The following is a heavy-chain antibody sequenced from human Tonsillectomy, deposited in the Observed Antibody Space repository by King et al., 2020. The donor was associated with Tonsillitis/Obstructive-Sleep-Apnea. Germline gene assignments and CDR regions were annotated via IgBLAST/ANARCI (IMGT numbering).Heavy chain of an antibody. D-gene: IGHD7-27*01. J-gene: IGHJ3*02. Sequence: HVQLQQWGAGLLKPSETLSLTCAVYGGSFSGYYWTWIRQPPGKGLEWIGEINHSGSTNYNPSLKSRVTISVETSKNQVSLQLSSVTAADTAVFYCVRRDVNSGDDSFDIWGQGTMVTVSS. CDR1: GGSFSGYY. V-gene: IGHV4-34*01. CDR2: INHSGST. CDR3: VRRDVNSGDDSFDI.